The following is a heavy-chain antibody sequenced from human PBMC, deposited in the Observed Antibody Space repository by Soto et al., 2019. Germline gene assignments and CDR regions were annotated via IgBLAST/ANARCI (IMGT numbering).Heavy chain of an antibody. CDR2: ISGYNGNT. CDR1: GYTFTSYG. Sequence: QVQLVQSGAEVKKPGASVKVSCKASGYTFTSYGVSWVRQAPGQGLEWMGWISGYNGNTNYAQKLQGRVTMTTDTSTSTAYMERRSRRSDDTAVYYGARAGKYYEGSGRPYYYGMDVWGQGITVTVS. CDR3: ARAGKYYEGSGRPYYYGMDV. D-gene: IGHD3-10*01. J-gene: IGHJ6*02. V-gene: IGHV1-18*04.